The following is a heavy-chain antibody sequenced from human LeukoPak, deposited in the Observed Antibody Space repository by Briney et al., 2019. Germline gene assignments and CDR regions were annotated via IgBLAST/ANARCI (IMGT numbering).Heavy chain of an antibody. CDR2: MNPNSGNT. CDR3: ARGRPIAARPKVWFDP. V-gene: IGHV1-8*01. D-gene: IGHD6-6*01. CDR1: GYTFTSYD. J-gene: IGHJ5*02. Sequence: GASVKVSCKASGYTFTSYDINWVRQAPGQGLEWMGWMNPNSGNTGYAQKFQGRVTMARNTSISTAYMELSSLRSEDTAVYYCARGRPIAARPKVWFDPWGQGTLVTVSS.